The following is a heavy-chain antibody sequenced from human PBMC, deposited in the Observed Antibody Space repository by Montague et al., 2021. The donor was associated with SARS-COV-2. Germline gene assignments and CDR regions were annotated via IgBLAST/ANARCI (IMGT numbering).Heavy chain of an antibody. D-gene: IGHD1-26*01. V-gene: IGHV4-39*01. J-gene: IGHJ6*02. CDR1: GGSISSSSYY. CDR2: IHYSGST. Sequence: SESLSLTCAVSGGSISSSSYYWGWIRQPPGKGLEWIGSIHYSGSTYYNPSLKSRVSISVDTSKNQFSLKLSSVTAADTPVYYCARLWDTVYYYYGMDVWGQGTTVTVSS. CDR3: ARLWDTVYYYYGMDV.